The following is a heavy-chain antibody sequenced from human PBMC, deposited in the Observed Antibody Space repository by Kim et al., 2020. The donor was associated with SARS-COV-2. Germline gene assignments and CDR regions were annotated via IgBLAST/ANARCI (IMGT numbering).Heavy chain of an antibody. CDR1: GFTFSNYW. D-gene: IGHD5-12*01. CDR2: INGDGSSI. V-gene: IGHV3-74*01. J-gene: IGHJ4*02. Sequence: GGSLRLSCAASGFTFSNYWMYWVRQVPEKGLVWVARINGDGSSISYADSVKGRFTISRDNAKNTLYLQMNSLRAEDTAVYHCAREGATVATYALDYWGQGTLVTVSS. CDR3: AREGATVATYALDY.